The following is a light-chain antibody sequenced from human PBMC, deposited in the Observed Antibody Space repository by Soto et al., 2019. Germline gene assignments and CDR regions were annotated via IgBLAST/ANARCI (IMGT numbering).Light chain of an antibody. Sequence: DIQMTQSPSTLSASVGDRVTITCRASQSLSNWLAWYQQKPGKAPKLLIYDASSLESGVPSRFSGSGSGTEFTLTISSLQSEDFTVYSCLQYHNLWAFGQGTKVDIK. CDR1: QSLSNW. V-gene: IGKV1-5*01. J-gene: IGKJ1*01. CDR2: DAS. CDR3: LQYHNLWA.